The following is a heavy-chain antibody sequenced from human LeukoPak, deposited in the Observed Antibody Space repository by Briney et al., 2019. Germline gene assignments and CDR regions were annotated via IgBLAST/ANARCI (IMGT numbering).Heavy chain of an antibody. V-gene: IGHV3-21*01. CDR1: GFTFSSYS. D-gene: IGHD6-19*01. CDR3: AREGPVAGRGYFDL. Sequence: PGGSLRLSCAASGFTFSSYSMNWVRQAPGKGLEWVSSISSSSSYIYYADSVKGRFTISRDNAKNSLYLQMNSLRAEDTAVYYCAREGPVAGRGYFDLWGRGTLVTVSS. CDR2: ISSSSSYI. J-gene: IGHJ2*01.